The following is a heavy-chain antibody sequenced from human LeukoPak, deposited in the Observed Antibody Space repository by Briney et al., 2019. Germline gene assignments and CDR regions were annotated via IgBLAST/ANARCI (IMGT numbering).Heavy chain of an antibody. Sequence: GGSLRLSCAASGFTFSSYSMNWVRQAPGKGLEWVSSISSSSSYIYYADSVKGRFTISRDNAKNSLYLQMNSLRAEDTAVYYCARARAFVWGSYRYIPYYFDPWGQGTLVSVSS. V-gene: IGHV3-21*01. CDR3: ARARAFVWGSYRYIPYYFDP. J-gene: IGHJ5*02. D-gene: IGHD3-16*02. CDR1: GFTFSSYS. CDR2: ISSSSSYI.